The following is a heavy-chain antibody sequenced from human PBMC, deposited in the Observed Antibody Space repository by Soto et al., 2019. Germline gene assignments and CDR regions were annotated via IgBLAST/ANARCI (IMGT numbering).Heavy chain of an antibody. D-gene: IGHD3-16*02. Sequence: QVQLVQSGAEVKMPGSSVRVSCKASGGSFSKYGISWVRQAPGQGLEWMGGIIPMFGIGNYAEKFLGRVTITTDESTRTSHMELSSQRSEDTAVYFCARGYRENYFYVMGVWGRGTAATVSS. CDR1: GGSFSKYG. CDR3: ARGYRENYFYVMGV. V-gene: IGHV1-69*01. J-gene: IGHJ6*02. CDR2: IIPMFGIG.